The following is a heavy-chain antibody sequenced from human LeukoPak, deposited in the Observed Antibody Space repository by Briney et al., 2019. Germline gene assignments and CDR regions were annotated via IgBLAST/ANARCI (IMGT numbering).Heavy chain of an antibody. CDR2: INPSGGST. CDR1: GYTFTSYY. Sequence: ASVKVSCKASGYTFTSYYMHWVRQAPGQGLEWMGIINPSGGSTSYAQKFQGRVTMTRDTSTSTVYMELNSLRAEDTAVYYCARAGNLDGYLLGYFDYWGQGTLVTVSS. CDR3: ARAGNLDGYLLGYFDY. D-gene: IGHD5-24*01. J-gene: IGHJ4*02. V-gene: IGHV1-46*01.